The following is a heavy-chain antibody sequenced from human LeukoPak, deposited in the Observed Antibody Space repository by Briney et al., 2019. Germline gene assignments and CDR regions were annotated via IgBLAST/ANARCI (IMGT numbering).Heavy chain of an antibody. Sequence: SETLSLTCAVSGGSFTGYYWSWIRQPPGMWLEWIGEINHSGSTIYNPSLKSRVTILLDTSKNQFSLKLTSVTAADTAVYFCATEPGYCSGGRCYGGWFDPWGQGTLVTVSS. CDR3: ATEPGYCSGGRCYGGWFDP. CDR1: GGSFTGYY. J-gene: IGHJ5*02. V-gene: IGHV4-34*01. CDR2: INHSGST. D-gene: IGHD2-15*01.